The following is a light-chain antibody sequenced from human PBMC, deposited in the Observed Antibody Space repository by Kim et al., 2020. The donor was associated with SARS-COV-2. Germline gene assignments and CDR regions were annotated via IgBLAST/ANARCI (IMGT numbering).Light chain of an antibody. V-gene: IGKV3-15*01. CDR3: QQYNNWPQGT. Sequence: SPGERATLSCRASQSVSSNLAWYQQKPGQAPRLLIYGASTRATGIPARFSGSGSGTEFTLTISSLQSEDFAVYYCQQYNNWPQGTFGQGTKVEIK. CDR1: QSVSSN. J-gene: IGKJ1*01. CDR2: GAS.